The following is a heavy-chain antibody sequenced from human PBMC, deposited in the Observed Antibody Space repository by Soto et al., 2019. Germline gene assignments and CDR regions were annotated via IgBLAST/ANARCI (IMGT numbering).Heavy chain of an antibody. V-gene: IGHV3-15*01. Sequence: GGSLRLSCAASGFTFSNAWMSWVRQAPGKGLEWVGRSKSKTDGGTTEYVAPVKGRFTISRDDSKNTLYLQMNSLKIEDTVVYYCTTDAVYWGQGTLVTVSS. J-gene: IGHJ4*02. CDR2: SKSKTDGGTT. CDR3: TTDAVY. CDR1: GFTFSNAW.